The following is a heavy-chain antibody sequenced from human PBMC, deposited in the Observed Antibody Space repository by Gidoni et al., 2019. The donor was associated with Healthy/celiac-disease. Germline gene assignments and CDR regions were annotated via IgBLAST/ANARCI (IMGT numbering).Heavy chain of an antibody. J-gene: IGHJ6*02. CDR2: ISYSGLT. CDR3: ARGGPHSSGYYYDYYYYGMDV. D-gene: IGHD3-22*01. Sequence: QVQLQESGTGRGKPSQTLSLTCTVSGGSISRGGYYWSWIRQHPGKGLEWIGYISYSGLTYYPPSLKSRVPISVDTSKNHFSLKLSSVTAADTALYSCARGGPHSSGYYYDYYYYGMDVWGQGTTVTVSS. CDR1: GGSISRGGYY. V-gene: IGHV4-31*03.